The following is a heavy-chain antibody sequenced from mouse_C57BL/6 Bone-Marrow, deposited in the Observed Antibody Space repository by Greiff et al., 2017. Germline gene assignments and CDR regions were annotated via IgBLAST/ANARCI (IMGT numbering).Heavy chain of an antibody. CDR3: TGPGWLLRRAY. J-gene: IGHJ3*01. Sequence: EVQLQQSGGGLVQPGGSMKLSCVASGFTFSNYWMNWVRQSPEKGLEWVAQIRLKSDNYATHYAESVKGRFTISRDDSKSSVYLQMNNLRAEDTGSYYCTGPGWLLRRAYWGQGTLVTVSA. CDR1: GFTFSNYW. D-gene: IGHD2-3*01. CDR2: IRLKSDNYAT. V-gene: IGHV6-3*01.